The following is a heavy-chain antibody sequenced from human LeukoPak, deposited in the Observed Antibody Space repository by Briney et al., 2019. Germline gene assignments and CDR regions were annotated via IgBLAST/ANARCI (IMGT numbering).Heavy chain of an antibody. CDR2: IYYSGST. CDR1: GGSISSSSYY. D-gene: IGHD3-22*01. CDR3: ARGYYDSSGYYYFDY. J-gene: IGHJ4*02. V-gene: IGHV4-39*07. Sequence: NASETLSLTCTVSGGSISSSSYYWGWIRQPPGKGLEWIGSIYYSGSTNYNPSLKSRVTISVDTSKNQFSLKLSSVTAADTAVYYCARGYYDSSGYYYFDYWGQGTLVTVSS.